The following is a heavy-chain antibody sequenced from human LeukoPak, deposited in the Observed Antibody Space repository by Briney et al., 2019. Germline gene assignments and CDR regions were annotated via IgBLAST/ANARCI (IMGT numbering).Heavy chain of an antibody. CDR2: IYYSGST. CDR3: ARDLGGGSSPYFGY. Sequence: SETLSLTCTVSGGSISSSSYYWTWIRQPPGKGLEWIGYIYYSGSTYYNPSLRSRVTISVDTSKNQFSLKLSSVTAADTAVYYCARDLGGGSSPYFGYWGQGTLVTVSS. D-gene: IGHD1-26*01. CDR1: GGSISSSSYY. J-gene: IGHJ4*02. V-gene: IGHV4-61*01.